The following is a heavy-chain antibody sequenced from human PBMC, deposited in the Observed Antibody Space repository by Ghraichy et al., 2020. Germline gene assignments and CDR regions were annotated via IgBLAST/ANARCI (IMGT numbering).Heavy chain of an antibody. V-gene: IGHV3-33*08. J-gene: IGHJ4*02. Sequence: GGSLRLSCAASGFTYTRHAMHWVRQAPGKGLEWVAVIWYDGSNKYYADSVKGRFTISRDNSKNTLYLEMNSLRAEDTAVYYCARENKAATDPKNFDYWGQGTLATVSS. CDR3: ARENKAATDPKNFDY. CDR1: GFTYTRHA. CDR2: IWYDGSNK. D-gene: IGHD6-13*01.